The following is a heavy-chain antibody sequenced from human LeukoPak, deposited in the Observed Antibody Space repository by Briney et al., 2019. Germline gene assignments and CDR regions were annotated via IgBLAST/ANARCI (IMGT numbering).Heavy chain of an antibody. CDR2: VSGSGGST. Sequence: GGSLRLSCAASGFTFSSYAMSWVRQAPGKGLEWVSAVSGSGGSTYYADSVKGRFTISRDNSKNTLYLQMNSLRAEDTAVYYCAKDRYSYSSSFWFDPWGQGTLVTVSS. CDR1: GFTFSSYA. D-gene: IGHD6-13*01. V-gene: IGHV3-23*01. CDR3: AKDRYSYSSSFWFDP. J-gene: IGHJ5*02.